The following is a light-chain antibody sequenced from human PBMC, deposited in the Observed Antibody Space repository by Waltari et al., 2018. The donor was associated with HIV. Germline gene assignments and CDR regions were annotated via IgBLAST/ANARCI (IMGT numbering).Light chain of an antibody. V-gene: IGKV4-1*01. J-gene: IGKJ4*01. CDR1: QSVLSSSKNKNC. Sequence: DILMTQSPDSLAVSLGERATIHCKSSQSVLSSSKNKNCLAWYQQKPGQPPKLLIYWTSTRESGVPDRFSGSGSGTDFTLTISSLQAEDVAVYYCQQYYLTPLTFGGGTKVVIK. CDR3: QQYYLTPLT. CDR2: WTS.